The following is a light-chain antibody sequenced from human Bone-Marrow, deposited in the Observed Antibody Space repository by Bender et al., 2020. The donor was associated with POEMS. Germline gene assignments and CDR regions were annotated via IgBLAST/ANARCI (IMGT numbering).Light chain of an antibody. V-gene: IGLV2-8*01. Sequence: QSVPTQPASVSGSPGQSITISCTGTSSDVGGYNSVAWYQQHPGKAPKLIIYEVNKRPSGVPDRFSGSKSGNTASLTVSGLQAEDEADYYCSSYAGSNNFVFGGGTKLTVL. CDR3: SSYAGSNNFV. CDR1: SSDVGGYNS. J-gene: IGLJ2*01. CDR2: EVN.